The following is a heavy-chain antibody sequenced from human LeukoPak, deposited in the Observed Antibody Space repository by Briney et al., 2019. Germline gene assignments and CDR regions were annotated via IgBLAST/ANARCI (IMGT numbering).Heavy chain of an antibody. Sequence: AETLSLTCTVSGGSISSYYWSWIRQPPGKGLEWIGYIYSSGSTNYNPALKSGLTISVDTSTSQFSQQLSYVTAADTAVYYCATDDYHISGYSPSSTYYYMDDWGKGTTVTVSS. V-gene: IGHV4-4*08. CDR3: ATDDYHISGYSPSSTYYYMDD. J-gene: IGHJ6*03. D-gene: IGHD3-22*01. CDR1: GGSISSYY. CDR2: IYSSGST.